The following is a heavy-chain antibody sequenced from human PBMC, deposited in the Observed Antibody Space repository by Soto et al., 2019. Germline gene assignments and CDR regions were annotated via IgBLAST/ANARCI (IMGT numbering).Heavy chain of an antibody. J-gene: IGHJ4*02. CDR1: GFTFSRYS. V-gene: IGHV3-48*04. Sequence: EVELVEAGGGLVQPGGSLRLSCVASGFTFSRYSMVWVRQAPGKGLEWISYIFVSSTTIYYADSVKGRFTVSRDNTQNSLFLVMNSLRAEDTAIYYCARDRDWAFDYWGQGTLVTVSS. CDR3: ARDRDWAFDY. CDR2: IFVSSTTI. D-gene: IGHD3-9*01.